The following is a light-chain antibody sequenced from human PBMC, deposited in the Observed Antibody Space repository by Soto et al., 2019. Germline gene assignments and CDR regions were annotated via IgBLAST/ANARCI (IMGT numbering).Light chain of an antibody. J-gene: IGKJ1*01. CDR2: DAS. V-gene: IGKV3-15*01. CDR3: QQYNNWPPWT. CDR1: QSVSSSY. Sequence: EIVLTQSPGTLSLSPGERATLSCRASQSVSSSYLAWYQQKPGQAPRLLIYDASTRATGIPARFSGRGSGTEFTLTISSLQSEDFAVYYCQQYNNWPPWTFGQGTKV.